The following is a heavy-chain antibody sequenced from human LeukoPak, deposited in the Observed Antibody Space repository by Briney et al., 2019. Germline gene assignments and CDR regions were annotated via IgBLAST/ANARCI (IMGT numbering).Heavy chain of an antibody. CDR2: INHSGST. D-gene: IGHD3-10*01. CDR1: GGSFSGYY. V-gene: IGHV4-34*01. CDR3: ARTYGSGSYAWFDP. Sequence: SETLSLTCAVYGGSFSGYYWSWIRQPPGKGLEWIGEINHSGSTNYNPSLKSRVTISVDTSKNQFSLKLSSVTAADTAVYYCARTYGSGSYAWFDPWGQGTLVTVSS. J-gene: IGHJ5*02.